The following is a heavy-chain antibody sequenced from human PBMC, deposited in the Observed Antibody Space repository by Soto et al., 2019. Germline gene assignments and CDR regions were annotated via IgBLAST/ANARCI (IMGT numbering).Heavy chain of an antibody. V-gene: IGHV1-69*04. Sequence: SVKVSCKASGGTFSSYTISWVRQAPGQGLEWMGRIIPILGIANYAQKFQGRVTITADKSTSTAYMELSSLRSEDTAVYYCARDHSSGWSPRGGDAFDIWGQGTMVTVSS. J-gene: IGHJ3*02. D-gene: IGHD6-19*01. CDR1: GGTFSSYT. CDR3: ARDHSSGWSPRGGDAFDI. CDR2: IIPILGIA.